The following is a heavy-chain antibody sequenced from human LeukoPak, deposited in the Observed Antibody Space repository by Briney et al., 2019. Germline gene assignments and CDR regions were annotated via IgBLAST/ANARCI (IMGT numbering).Heavy chain of an antibody. Sequence: GAPVKVSCKASGYTFTAYYMHWVRQAPGQGLEWMGWINPNSGGTNYAQKFQGRVTMTRDTSISTAYMELSRLTSDDTAVYYCARDLLWGTMLVYDFWGRGTLVTVSS. V-gene: IGHV1-2*02. CDR1: GYTFTAYY. CDR2: INPNSGGT. CDR3: ARDLLWGTMLVYDF. J-gene: IGHJ4*02. D-gene: IGHD3-22*01.